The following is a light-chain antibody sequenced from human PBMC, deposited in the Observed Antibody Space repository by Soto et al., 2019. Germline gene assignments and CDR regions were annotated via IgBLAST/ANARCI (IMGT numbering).Light chain of an antibody. CDR3: SSYRSSSTPLI. CDR2: EVS. V-gene: IGLV2-14*01. CDR1: SSDVGGYNY. J-gene: IGLJ1*01. Sequence: QSALTQPASVSGSPGQSITISCTGTSSDVGGYNYVSWYQQHPGKAPKLMIYEVSNRPSGVSNPFSGSKTGNTASLTISGLQAEDEADYYCSSYRSSSTPLIFGTGTKLTVL.